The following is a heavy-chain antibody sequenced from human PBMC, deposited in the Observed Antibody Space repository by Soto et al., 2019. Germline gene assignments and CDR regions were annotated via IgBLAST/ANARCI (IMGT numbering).Heavy chain of an antibody. D-gene: IGHD5-12*01. V-gene: IGHV3-30*03. J-gene: IGHJ4*02. Sequence: QVQLVESGGGVVQPGRSLRLSCAASGFTFSSSGMHWVRQAPGKGLYWVAVISYDGTNTYYADSVKGRFTISRDNSRYTLYLQMNSLRTEDTAIYYCVRDRRATPFDSWGQGTLVTVSS. CDR3: VRDRRATPFDS. CDR1: GFTFSSSG. CDR2: ISYDGTNT.